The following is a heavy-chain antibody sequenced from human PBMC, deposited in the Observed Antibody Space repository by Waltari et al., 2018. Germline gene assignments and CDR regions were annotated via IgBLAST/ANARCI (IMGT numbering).Heavy chain of an antibody. D-gene: IGHD3-10*01. J-gene: IGHJ6*02. CDR1: GFTVSSNY. V-gene: IGHV3-53*01. Sequence: EVQLVESGGGLIQPGGSLRLSCAASGFTVSSNYMSWVRQAPGKGLEWVSVIYSGGSTYYADSVKGRFTISRDNSKYTLYLQMNSLRAEDTAVYYCARGWFSIYYYYGMDVWGQGTTVTVSS. CDR3: ARGWFSIYYYYGMDV. CDR2: IYSGGST.